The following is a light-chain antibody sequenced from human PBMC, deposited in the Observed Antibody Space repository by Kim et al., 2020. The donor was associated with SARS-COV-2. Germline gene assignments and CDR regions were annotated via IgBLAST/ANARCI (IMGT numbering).Light chain of an antibody. CDR1: QYISNY. J-gene: IGKJ2*01. CDR3: QQAHTFPHT. V-gene: IGKV1-12*01. CDR2: GAS. Sequence: SASVGDRVTITCRASQYISNYLAWYQQKSGKAPKLLIYGASTLQSDVPSRFSGSGSGTTFTLTISSLQPEDFATYFCQQAHTFPHTFGQGTKLEI.